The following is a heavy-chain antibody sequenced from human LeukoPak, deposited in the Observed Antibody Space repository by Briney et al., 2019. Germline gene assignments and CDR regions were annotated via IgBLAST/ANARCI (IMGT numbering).Heavy chain of an antibody. D-gene: IGHD6-19*01. Sequence: SETLSLTCTVSGGSISSSSYYWGWIRQPPGKRLEWIGSIYYSGSTYYNPSLKSRVTISVDTSKNQFSLKLGSVTAADPAVYYCARSIAVAGTYVLGYFDYWGQGTLVTVSS. CDR3: ARSIAVAGTYVLGYFDY. J-gene: IGHJ4*02. CDR2: IYYSGST. V-gene: IGHV4-39*01. CDR1: GGSISSSSYY.